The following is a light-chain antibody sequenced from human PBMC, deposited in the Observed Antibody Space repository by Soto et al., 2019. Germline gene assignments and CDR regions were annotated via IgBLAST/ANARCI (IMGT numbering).Light chain of an antibody. V-gene: IGLV2-23*01. CDR2: EGS. Sequence: QSALTQPASVSGSPGQSITISCTGTSSDVGSYNLVSWYQHHPGKAPKLMIYEGSKRPSGVSNRFSGPKSGNTASLTISGLQAEDEADYYCCSYAGISTFVFGTGTKLTVL. J-gene: IGLJ1*01. CDR1: SSDVGSYNL. CDR3: CSYAGISTFV.